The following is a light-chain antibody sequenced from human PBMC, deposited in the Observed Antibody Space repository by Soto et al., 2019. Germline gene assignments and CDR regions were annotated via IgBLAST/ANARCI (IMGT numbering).Light chain of an antibody. J-gene: IGKJ1*01. CDR3: QQYRSYWT. V-gene: IGKV1-5*01. CDR2: DAS. CDR1: QNIRNL. Sequence: DIQLTQSPSTLSAAVGDSVTITCRASQNIRNLLAWYQQKPGKAPKPLIFDASTLKTGVPSRFGGSGSGAEFTLTISSLQPDDFATYYCQQYRSYWTFGQGTKVDIK.